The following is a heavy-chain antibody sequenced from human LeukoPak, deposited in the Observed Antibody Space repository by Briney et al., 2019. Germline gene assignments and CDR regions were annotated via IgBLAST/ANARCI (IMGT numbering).Heavy chain of an antibody. CDR3: ARVRDYDYVWGSYRYPIDAFDI. V-gene: IGHV1-18*01. J-gene: IGHJ3*02. D-gene: IGHD3-16*02. CDR1: GYAFTSNG. Sequence: ASVNVSFKGSGYAFTSNGIGWVRHGPGQGLEWGGGISACNGNTNYSQKLQGRGTMTTDTPTSTASMELRSHRPNDTATYYCARVRDYDYVWGSYRYPIDAFDIWGEGTMVSVSS. CDR2: ISACNGNT.